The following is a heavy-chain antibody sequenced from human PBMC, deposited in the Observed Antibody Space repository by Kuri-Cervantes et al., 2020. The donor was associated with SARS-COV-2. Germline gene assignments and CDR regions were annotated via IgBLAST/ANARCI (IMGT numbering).Heavy chain of an antibody. J-gene: IGHJ4*02. CDR2: IHPGDSDT. CDR3: ASRGTTVPAGNY. Sequence: KVSCKASGHTLTNYWIGWVRQMPGKGLEWVGIIHPGDSDTRYSPSFQGQVTISADKSITTAYLQRSSLKASDTAIYYCASRGTTVPAGNYWGQGTLVTVSS. CDR1: GHTLTNYW. D-gene: IGHD4-17*01. V-gene: IGHV5-51*01.